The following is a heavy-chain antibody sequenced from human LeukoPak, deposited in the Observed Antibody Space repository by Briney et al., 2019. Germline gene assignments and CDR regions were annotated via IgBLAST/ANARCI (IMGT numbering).Heavy chain of an antibody. V-gene: IGHV3-23*01. D-gene: IGHD3-10*01. CDR1: GFTLSSYA. CDR3: ARRGPDY. Sequence: PGGSLRLSCAASGFTLSSYAMTWVRQAPGRGLEWVSSVDGGGGGTYYADSVKGRFTISRDNSKDTLYLQMNSLRAEDTAVYYCARRGPDYWGQGTLVTVSS. J-gene: IGHJ4*02. CDR2: VDGGGGGT.